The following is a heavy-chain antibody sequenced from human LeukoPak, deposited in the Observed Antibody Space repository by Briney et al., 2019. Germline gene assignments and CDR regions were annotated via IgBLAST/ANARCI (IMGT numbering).Heavy chain of an antibody. CDR1: GGSISSSSYY. CDR2: IYYSGST. Sequence: SETLSLTCTVSGGSISSSSYYWGWIRQPPGKGLEWIGSIYYSGSTYYNPSLKSRVTISVDTSKNQFSLKLSSVTAADTAVYYCARSKSYYYDSPCDYWGQGTLVTVSS. CDR3: ARSKSYYYDSPCDY. V-gene: IGHV4-39*07. D-gene: IGHD3-22*01. J-gene: IGHJ4*02.